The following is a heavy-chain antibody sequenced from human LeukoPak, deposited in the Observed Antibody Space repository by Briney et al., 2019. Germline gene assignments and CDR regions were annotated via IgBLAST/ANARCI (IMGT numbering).Heavy chain of an antibody. CDR1: GYTFTGYY. J-gene: IGHJ4*02. CDR2: INPNSGGT. D-gene: IGHD2-2*01. CDR3: ARNVVPAAMPLTSPFDY. V-gene: IGHV1-2*02. Sequence: ASVKVSCKASGYTFTGYYMHWVRQAPGQGLEWMGWINPNSGGTNCAQKFQGRVTMTRDTSISTAYMELSRLRSDDTAVYYCARNVVPAAMPLTSPFDYWGQGTLVTVSS.